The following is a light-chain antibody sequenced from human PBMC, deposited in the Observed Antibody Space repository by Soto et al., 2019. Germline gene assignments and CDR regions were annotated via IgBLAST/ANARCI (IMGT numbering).Light chain of an antibody. CDR1: QTISKNY. V-gene: IGKV3-20*01. CDR2: HAS. J-gene: IGKJ4*01. CDR3: QQYASSPLT. Sequence: EIVLTQSPGTLSLSPGEGATLSCRASQTISKNYLAWYQQKPGQAPRPLIYHASTRAAGIPDRFIGSGSGTDFPLTISRLEPEDFAVYFCQQYASSPLTFGGGTKVEI.